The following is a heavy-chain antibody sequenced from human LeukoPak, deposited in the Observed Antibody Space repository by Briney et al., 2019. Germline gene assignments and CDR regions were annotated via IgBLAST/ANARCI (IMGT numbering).Heavy chain of an antibody. CDR2: INHSGST. V-gene: IGHV4-34*01. J-gene: IGHJ5*02. D-gene: IGHD6-6*01. CDR3: ARRVWGFDP. Sequence: SETLSLTCAVYGGSFSGFYWSWIRQPPGKGLEWIGEINHSGSTNYNPSLKSRVTISVDTSKNQFSLKLSSVTAADTAVYYCARRVWGFDPWGQGTLVTVSS. CDR1: GGSFSGFY.